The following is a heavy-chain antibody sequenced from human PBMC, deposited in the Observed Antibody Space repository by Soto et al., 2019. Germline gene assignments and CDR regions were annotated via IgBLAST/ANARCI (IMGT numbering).Heavy chain of an antibody. CDR2: IDEDGSEY. Sequence: EESGGGLVHPGGSLRLSCAASGFTFSSYWMNWVRQAPGKWLEWVANIDEDGSEYNDAESVRGRFTISRDNAKNTLYLQMNSLRAADTAVYYCARTGDGHHDFLDYWGQGILVSVSS. J-gene: IGHJ4*02. D-gene: IGHD1-1*01. CDR3: ARTGDGHHDFLDY. CDR1: GFTFSSYW. V-gene: IGHV3-7*01.